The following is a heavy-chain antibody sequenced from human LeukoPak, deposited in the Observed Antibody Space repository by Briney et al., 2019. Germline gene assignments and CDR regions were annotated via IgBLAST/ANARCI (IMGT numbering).Heavy chain of an antibody. V-gene: IGHV3-74*01. J-gene: IGHJ3*02. Sequence: GGSLRLSCAASGFTFSSYWMHWVRQAPGKGLVWVSRINSDGSSTSYADSVKGRFTISRDNAKNTLYLQMNSLRAADTAVYYCAREFVVVKFWGFDFNGRGNDAFDIWGQGTMVTVSS. D-gene: IGHD3-3*01. CDR1: GFTFSSYW. CDR3: AREFVVVKFWGFDFNGRGNDAFDI. CDR2: INSDGSST.